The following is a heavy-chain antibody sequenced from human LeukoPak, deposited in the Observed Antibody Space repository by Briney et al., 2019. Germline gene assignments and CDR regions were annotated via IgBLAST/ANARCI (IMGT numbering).Heavy chain of an antibody. Sequence: ASVKVSCKASGYTFTGYFMHWVRQAPGQGLEWMGWINPNSGGTKYEQKFQGRVTMTRDTSISVAYMELSSLQSDDTAVYYCARNPDEHWLDESENWYFDLWGSGTLVTVSS. J-gene: IGHJ2*01. CDR3: ARNPDEHWLDESENWYFDL. CDR1: GYTFTGYF. CDR2: INPNSGGT. V-gene: IGHV1-2*02. D-gene: IGHD6-19*01.